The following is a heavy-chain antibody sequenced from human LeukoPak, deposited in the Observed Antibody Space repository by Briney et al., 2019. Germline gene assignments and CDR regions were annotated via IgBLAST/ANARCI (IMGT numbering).Heavy chain of an antibody. V-gene: IGHV4-34*01. CDR1: GGSFSGYY. CDR3: ARRLRIVVVPVKLGTWFDP. CDR2: INHSGST. D-gene: IGHD2-2*01. J-gene: IGHJ5*02. Sequence: SETLSRTCAVYGGSFSGYYWSWIRQRPGKGLEWMGVINHSGSTNYNPSLKSRVTISVDTSRNQFSLKLSSVTAADTAVYYCARRLRIVVVPVKLGTWFDPWGQGTLVTVSS.